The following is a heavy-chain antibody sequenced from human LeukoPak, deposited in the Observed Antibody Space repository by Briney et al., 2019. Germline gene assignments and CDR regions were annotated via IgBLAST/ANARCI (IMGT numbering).Heavy chain of an antibody. Sequence: ASVKVSCKASGGTGSSYAISWVRQAPGPGLEWMGGIIPIFGTANYAQKFQGRVTITADETTSTAYMELSSLRSEDTAVYYCARDRREYYDSSGYFDYWGQGTLVTVSS. D-gene: IGHD3-22*01. CDR1: GGTGSSYA. CDR2: IIPIFGTA. J-gene: IGHJ4*02. CDR3: ARDRREYYDSSGYFDY. V-gene: IGHV1-69*13.